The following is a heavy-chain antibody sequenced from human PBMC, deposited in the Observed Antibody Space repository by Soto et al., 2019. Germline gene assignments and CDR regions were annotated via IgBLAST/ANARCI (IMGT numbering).Heavy chain of an antibody. V-gene: IGHV3-23*01. CDR3: TKANRYCSGANCFTFDY. CDR2: LSSGGGGT. CDR1: VFTFSNYA. Sequence: GGSLRLSCTASVFTFSNYAMSWVRQAPGKGLEWVSTLSSGGGGTYYADSVRGRFTISRDNSKNTLSLQMNSLRAEDTAVYYCTKANRYCSGANCFTFDYWGLGTLVTVSS. J-gene: IGHJ4*02. D-gene: IGHD2-15*01.